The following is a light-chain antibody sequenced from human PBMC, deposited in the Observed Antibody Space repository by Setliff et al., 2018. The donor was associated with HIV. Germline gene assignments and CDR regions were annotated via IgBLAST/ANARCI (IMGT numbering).Light chain of an antibody. J-gene: IGLJ1*01. V-gene: IGLV2-11*01. Sequence: QSALAQPRSVSGSPGQSVTISCTGSSSDVGGYDSVSWYQQHPDKAPKLVIYEVNKRPSGVSNRFSGSKSGNTASLTISGLRTEDEADYYCCSFATGGPYVFGIGTKVTVL. CDR1: SSDVGGYDS. CDR2: EVN. CDR3: CSFATGGPYV.